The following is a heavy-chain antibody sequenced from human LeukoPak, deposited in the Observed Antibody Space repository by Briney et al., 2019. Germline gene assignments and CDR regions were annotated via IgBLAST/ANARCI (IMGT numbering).Heavy chain of an antibody. CDR1: GFTFSSYG. Sequence: GGSLRLSCAASGFTFSSYGMHWVRQAPGKGLEWVAFIRYDGSNKYYADSVKGRFTISRDNSKNTLYLQMNSLRAEDTAVYYCAEERGEQWLGGLDYWGQGTLVTVSS. CDR3: AEERGEQWLGGLDY. J-gene: IGHJ4*02. D-gene: IGHD6-19*01. CDR2: IRYDGSNK. V-gene: IGHV3-30*02.